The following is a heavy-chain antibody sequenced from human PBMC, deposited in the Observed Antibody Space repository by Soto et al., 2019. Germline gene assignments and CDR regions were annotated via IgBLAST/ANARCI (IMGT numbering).Heavy chain of an antibody. CDR1: GGTFSSYA. CDR2: IIPILGTA. Sequence: SVKVSCKASGGTFSSYAISWVRQAPGQGLEWMGGIIPILGTANYAQKFQGRVTITADESTSTAYMELSSLRSEDTAVYYCARMYYYGSGSYYNRVPYFDYWGQGTLVTVSS. V-gene: IGHV1-69*13. CDR3: ARMYYYGSGSYYNRVPYFDY. J-gene: IGHJ4*02. D-gene: IGHD3-10*01.